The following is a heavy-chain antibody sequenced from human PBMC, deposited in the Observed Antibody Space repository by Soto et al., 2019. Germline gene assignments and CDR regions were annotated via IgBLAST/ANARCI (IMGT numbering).Heavy chain of an antibody. J-gene: IGHJ4*02. CDR2: VKSKPDGGTT. CDR3: PTDHPYHYAGSAYDN. V-gene: IGHV3-15*07. Sequence: EVQLVDSGGGFAKPGGSLRLSCVGSGFIFSNAWMHWVRQAPGKGLAWVGRVKSKPDGGTTDYAAPVKGRFTISRDDSKNTVYSQMGSLNIEDSARYYCPTDHPYHYAGSAYDNRGQGTLVTVSS. CDR1: GFIFSNAW. D-gene: IGHD3-22*01.